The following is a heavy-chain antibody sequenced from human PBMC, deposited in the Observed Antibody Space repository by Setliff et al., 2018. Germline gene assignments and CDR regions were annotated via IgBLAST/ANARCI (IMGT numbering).Heavy chain of an antibody. J-gene: IGHJ6*03. CDR3: ARMSGFQYMDV. CDR1: GGSISSGGFY. V-gene: IGHV4-61*09. CDR2: FHTGGAT. D-gene: IGHD3-3*01. Sequence: SETLSLTCSVSGGSISSGGFYWSWIRQSAGRGLEWIGHFHTGGATDYNPSLKSRVTISVDKSKNQFSLKLSSVTAADTAVYYCARMSGFQYMDVWGKGTTVTVSS.